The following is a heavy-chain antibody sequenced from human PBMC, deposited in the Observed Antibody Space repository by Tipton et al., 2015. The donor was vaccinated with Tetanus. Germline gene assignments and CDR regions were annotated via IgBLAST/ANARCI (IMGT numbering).Heavy chain of an antibody. CDR1: GGSVSSGSYY. D-gene: IGHD3-9*01. CDR2: IYYSGST. Sequence: GLVKPSETLSLTCTVSGGSVSSGSYYWSWIRQPPGKGLEWIGYIYYSGSTNYNPSLKSRVTISVDTSKNQFSLKLSSVTAADTAVYYCARGKLLRYFDRLRGFPDYWGQGTLVTVSS. CDR3: ARGKLLRYFDRLRGFPDY. J-gene: IGHJ4*02. V-gene: IGHV4-61*01.